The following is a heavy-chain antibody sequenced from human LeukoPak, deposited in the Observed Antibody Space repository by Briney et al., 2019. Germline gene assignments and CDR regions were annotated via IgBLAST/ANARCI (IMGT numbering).Heavy chain of an antibody. Sequence: SETLSLTCTVSGGSISSSSYYWGWIRQPPGKGLEWIGSIYYSGSTYYNPSLKSRVTISVDTSKNQFSLKLSSVTAADTAVYYCAKSGLNRFDYWGQGTLVTVSS. CDR3: AKSGLNRFDY. CDR2: IYYSGST. D-gene: IGHD2-15*01. CDR1: GGSISSSSYY. V-gene: IGHV4-39*07. J-gene: IGHJ4*02.